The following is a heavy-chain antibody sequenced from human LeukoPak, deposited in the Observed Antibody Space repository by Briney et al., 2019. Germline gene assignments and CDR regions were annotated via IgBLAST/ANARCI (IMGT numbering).Heavy chain of an antibody. CDR2: IYYSGST. CDR1: GGSISSYY. CDR3: ARADSRSLPFDY. J-gene: IGHJ4*02. D-gene: IGHD6-13*01. Sequence: SETLSLTCTVSGGSISSYYWSWIRQPPGKGLEWIGYIYYSGSTNYNPSLKSRVTISVDTSNNQFSLKLSSVTAADTAVYYCARADSRSLPFDYWGQGTLVTVSS. V-gene: IGHV4-59*01.